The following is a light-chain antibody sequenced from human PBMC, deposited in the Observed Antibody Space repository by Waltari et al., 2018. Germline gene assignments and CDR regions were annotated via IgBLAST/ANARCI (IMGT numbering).Light chain of an antibody. Sequence: IQMTQSPSALSASVGDRVTITCRASQRINTWMAWYQQGPGKAPKVFIYDVSTLESGVPSRFSGSGSRTEFTLAINNLQPEDFATYYCQQYYRYYTFGQGTKLEIK. CDR2: DVS. V-gene: IGKV1-5*01. CDR3: QQYYRYYT. J-gene: IGKJ2*01. CDR1: QRINTW.